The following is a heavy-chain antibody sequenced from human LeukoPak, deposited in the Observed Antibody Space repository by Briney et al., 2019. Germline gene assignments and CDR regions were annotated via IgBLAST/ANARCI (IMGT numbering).Heavy chain of an antibody. J-gene: IGHJ4*02. CDR3: ARGGRPHWNSRRMGY. Sequence: ASVKVSCKASGGTFSSYAISWVRQATGQGLEWMGWMNPNSGNTGYAQKFQGRVTMTRNTSISTAYMELSSLRSEDTAVYYCARGGRPHWNSRRMGYWGQGTLVTVSS. CDR1: GGTFSSYA. V-gene: IGHV1-8*02. D-gene: IGHD1-7*01. CDR2: MNPNSGNT.